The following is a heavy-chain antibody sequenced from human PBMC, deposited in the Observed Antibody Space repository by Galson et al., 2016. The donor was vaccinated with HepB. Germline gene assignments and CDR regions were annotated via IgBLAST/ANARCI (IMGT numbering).Heavy chain of an antibody. Sequence: SETLSLTCTVAGGSISDYSWTWIRQSPGKGLEWIGHIHYSWGTYYNPSLKSRVTLSLDTPKRQFSLKLSSVTAADTAVYYCARDGGGGRGSYGPVDYWGQGTLVTVSS. CDR2: IHYSWGT. D-gene: IGHD1-26*01. CDR1: GGSISDYS. J-gene: IGHJ4*02. CDR3: ARDGGGGRGSYGPVDY. V-gene: IGHV4-59*12.